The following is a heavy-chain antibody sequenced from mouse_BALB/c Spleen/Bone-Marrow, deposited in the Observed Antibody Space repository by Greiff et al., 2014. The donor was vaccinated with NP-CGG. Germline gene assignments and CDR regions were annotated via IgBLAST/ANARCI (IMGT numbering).Heavy chain of an antibody. CDR3: ARDKGRVFFDY. J-gene: IGHJ2*01. Sequence: EVQRVESGGGLVQPGGSLRLSCATSGFTFTDYYMNWVRQPPGKALEWLGFIRNKANGCTTEYSASVKGRFTISRDNSQNILYLQMNTLRAEDSATYYCARDKGRVFFDYWGQGTTLTVSS. V-gene: IGHV7-3*02. CDR1: GFTFTDYY. CDR2: IRNKANGCTT.